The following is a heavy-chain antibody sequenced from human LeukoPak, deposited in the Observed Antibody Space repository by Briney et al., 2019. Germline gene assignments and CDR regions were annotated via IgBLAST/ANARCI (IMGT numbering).Heavy chain of an antibody. CDR2: ISSSGSTI. D-gene: IGHD3-22*01. CDR1: GFTFSDYY. Sequence: PGGSLRLSCAAFGFTFSDYYMSWIRQAPGKGLEWVSYISSSGSTIYYADSVKGRFTISRDNSKNTLYLQMNSLRAEDTAVYYCAKSTGDYYDSSGYYDAFDIWGQGTMVTVSS. J-gene: IGHJ3*02. CDR3: AKSTGDYYDSSGYYDAFDI. V-gene: IGHV3-11*04.